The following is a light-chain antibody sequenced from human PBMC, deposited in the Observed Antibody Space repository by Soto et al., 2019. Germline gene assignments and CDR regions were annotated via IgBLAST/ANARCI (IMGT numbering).Light chain of an antibody. J-gene: IGKJ5*01. CDR2: AAS. CDR3: QQYYSYPPP. CDR1: QGLSSY. V-gene: IGKV1-8*01. Sequence: AIRMTQSPSSLSASTGDRVTITCRASQGLSSYLAWYQQKPGKAPKLLIYAASTLQSGVPSRFSGSGSGTDFTLTISCLQSEDFATYYCQQYYSYPPPFGQGTRLQIK.